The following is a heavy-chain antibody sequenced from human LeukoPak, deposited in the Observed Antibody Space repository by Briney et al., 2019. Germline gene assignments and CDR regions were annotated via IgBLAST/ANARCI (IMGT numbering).Heavy chain of an antibody. CDR2: ISRSGDST. CDR1: GGSISSYY. CDR3: AKGFLGYDSTFDY. D-gene: IGHD3-22*01. Sequence: LPSETLSLTCTVSGGSISSYYWGWVRQAPGKGLEWVSTISRSGDSTYYADSVKGRFTISRDNSKNTLYLQMNGLRAEDTAVYYCAKGFLGYDSTFDYWGQGTLVTVSS. V-gene: IGHV3-23*01. J-gene: IGHJ4*02.